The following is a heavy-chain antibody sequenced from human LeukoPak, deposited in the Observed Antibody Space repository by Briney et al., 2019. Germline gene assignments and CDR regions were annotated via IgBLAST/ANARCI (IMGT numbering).Heavy chain of an antibody. J-gene: IGHJ4*02. D-gene: IGHD6-13*01. CDR3: ARAKAAGSYDF. Sequence: PSETLSLTCSVPGSSIGRHYWTWIRQPPGKGLEWIGYTHFSGSSNYNPSLKSRATTSLDRAKNQISLTLTSVTAADTAVYFCARAKAAGSYDFWGQGTLVTVSS. CDR1: GSSIGRHY. CDR2: THFSGSS. V-gene: IGHV4-59*11.